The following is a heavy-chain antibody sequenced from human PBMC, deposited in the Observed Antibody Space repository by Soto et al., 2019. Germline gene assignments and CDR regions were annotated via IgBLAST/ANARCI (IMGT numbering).Heavy chain of an antibody. Sequence: GEALKISWKGSGYSFTSYWIGWVRQMAGKGVEWMGIIYPGDSDNRYSPSFQGQVTISADKSISNAYLQWSSLKASDTAMYYCASQYYYDSSGYSYNWFDPWGQGTLVTVSS. V-gene: IGHV5-51*01. CDR2: IYPGDSDN. CDR1: GYSFTSYW. J-gene: IGHJ5*02. CDR3: ASQYYYDSSGYSYNWFDP. D-gene: IGHD3-22*01.